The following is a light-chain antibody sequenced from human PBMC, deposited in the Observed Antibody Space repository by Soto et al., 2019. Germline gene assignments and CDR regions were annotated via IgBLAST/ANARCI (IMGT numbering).Light chain of an antibody. V-gene: IGKV3-20*01. CDR1: QSVSSF. CDR3: QQFGGSPPYT. J-gene: IGKJ2*01. CDR2: GAS. Sequence: EIVMTQSPATLSVSPGERATLSCRASQSVSSFLAWYQQKPGQAPRLLIHGASSRATGIPDRFSGSGSGTDFTLTISRLEPEDFAVYYCQQFGGSPPYTFGQGTKLDIK.